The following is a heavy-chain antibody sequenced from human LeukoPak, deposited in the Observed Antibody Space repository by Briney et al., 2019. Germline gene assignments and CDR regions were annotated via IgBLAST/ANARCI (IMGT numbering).Heavy chain of an antibody. Sequence: PGGSLRLSCAASGLTVSSDYMAWVRQAPGKGLEWISVIYGGGATYYADSVQGRFTISRDTSNNALYLQMISLRVEDTAVYHCARLLPASRHYFDYRGLGTLVTVSS. J-gene: IGHJ4*02. CDR1: GLTVSSDY. D-gene: IGHD6-6*01. CDR2: IYGGGAT. V-gene: IGHV3-53*01. CDR3: ARLLPASRHYFDY.